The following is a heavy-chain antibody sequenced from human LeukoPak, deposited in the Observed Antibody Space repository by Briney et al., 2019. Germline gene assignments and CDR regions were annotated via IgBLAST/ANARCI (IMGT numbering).Heavy chain of an antibody. J-gene: IGHJ4*02. CDR1: GYTFTSYG. CDR3: ARDYYYDSSGLMGY. CDR2: ISAYSGNT. V-gene: IGHV1-18*01. D-gene: IGHD3-22*01. Sequence: GASVKVSCKASGYTFTSYGISWVRQAPGQGLEWRGWISAYSGNTNYAQKFQGRVTITADESTSTAYMELSSLRSEDTAVYYCARDYYYDSSGLMGYWGQGTLVTVSS.